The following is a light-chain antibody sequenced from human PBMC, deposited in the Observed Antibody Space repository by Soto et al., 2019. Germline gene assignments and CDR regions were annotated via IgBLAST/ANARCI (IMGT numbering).Light chain of an antibody. Sequence: QSVLTQPPSVSGSPGQSVTISCTGTSTDFVSYNRVSWYQQPPGTAPKLIIYEVSNRPSGVSNRFSGSQSGNTASLTISGLQAEDEANYYCSSYTTSNTPLYVFGTGTKVTVL. CDR1: STDFVSYNR. V-gene: IGLV2-18*02. CDR2: EVS. CDR3: SSYTTSNTPLYV. J-gene: IGLJ1*01.